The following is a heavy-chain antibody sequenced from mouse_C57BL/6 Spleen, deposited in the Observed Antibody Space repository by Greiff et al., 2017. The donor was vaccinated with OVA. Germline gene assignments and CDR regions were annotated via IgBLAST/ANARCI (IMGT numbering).Heavy chain of an antibody. D-gene: IGHD2-2*01. CDR3: ARSYGYDEGWFAY. Sequence: QVQLQQPGAGLVKPGASVKLSCAASGYTFTSYWMHWVRQRPEQGLEWIGLIHPDSGSTNYNEKVKGKATLTVDKSSSTAYLQLSSLTSEDSAVYYCARSYGYDEGWFAYWGQGTLVTVSA. CDR2: IHPDSGST. CDR1: GYTFTSYW. J-gene: IGHJ3*01. V-gene: IGHV1-64*01.